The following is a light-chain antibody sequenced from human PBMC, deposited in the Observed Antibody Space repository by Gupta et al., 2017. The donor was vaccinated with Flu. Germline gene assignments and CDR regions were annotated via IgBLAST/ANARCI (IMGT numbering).Light chain of an antibody. CDR2: DAS. J-gene: IGKJ2*01. CDR1: QSVSSY. Sequence: EIVMTQSPATLSLSPGDGATLSCRASQSVSSYLAWYQQKPGQTPRLLIYDASNRATGIPARFSGSGSGTDFTLTISTLEPEDFAVYYCQQRSNWPPVFTFGPGTILEIK. CDR3: QQRSNWPPVFT. V-gene: IGKV3-11*01.